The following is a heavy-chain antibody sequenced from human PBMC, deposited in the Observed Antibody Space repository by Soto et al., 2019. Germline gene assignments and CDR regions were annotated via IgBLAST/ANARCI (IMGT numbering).Heavy chain of an antibody. CDR3: ARAGSMIVVAPMAY. Sequence: ASVKVSCEASGYTFTSYAMHWVRQAPGQRLEWMGWINAGNGNTKYSQKFQGRVTITRDTSASTAYMELSSLRSEDTAVYYCARAGSMIVVAPMAYWGQGTLVTVSS. CDR1: GYTFTSYA. CDR2: INAGNGNT. J-gene: IGHJ4*02. D-gene: IGHD3-22*01. V-gene: IGHV1-3*01.